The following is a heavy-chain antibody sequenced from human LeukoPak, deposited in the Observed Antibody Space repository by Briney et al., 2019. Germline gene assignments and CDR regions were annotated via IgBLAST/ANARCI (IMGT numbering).Heavy chain of an antibody. CDR1: GFTFQSYA. CDR2: ISGSGAGQ. V-gene: IGHV3-23*01. Sequence: PGGSLRLSCAASGFTFQSYAMSWVRQAPGKGLEWVSVISGSGAGQFYADSVRGRFTISRDNSKNTMYLQMTSLRADDTAVYYCAKGGSGYGSGSDFDYWGQGTLVTVSS. J-gene: IGHJ4*02. CDR3: AKGGSGYGSGSDFDY. D-gene: IGHD3-10*01.